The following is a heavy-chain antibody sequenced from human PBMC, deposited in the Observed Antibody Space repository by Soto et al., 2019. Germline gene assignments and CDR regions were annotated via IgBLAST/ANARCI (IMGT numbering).Heavy chain of an antibody. J-gene: IGHJ3*01. Sequence: SGPTLVNPTQTLTLTCTFSGFSLNTRAVGVAWIRQPPGKALEWLALINWNDDKRYSPSLKDRLTITKDTSTNHVVLTMTNIDPVATATYFCEHRHYLGGFHVCGQGTTVAV. V-gene: IGHV2-5*01. D-gene: IGHD2-15*01. CDR1: GFSLNTRAVG. CDR2: INWNDDK. CDR3: EHRHYLGGFHV.